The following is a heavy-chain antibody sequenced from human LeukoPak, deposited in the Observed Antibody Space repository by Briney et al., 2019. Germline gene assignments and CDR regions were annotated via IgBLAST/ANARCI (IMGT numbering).Heavy chain of an antibody. CDR2: IYHSGST. Sequence: SETLSLTCAVSGYSISSGYYWGWIRQPPGKGLEWIGSIYHSGSTYYNPSLKSRVTISVDTSKNQFSLKLSSVTAADTAVYYCARRAAFCTNGVCYLPPEHFDYWGQGTLVTVSS. D-gene: IGHD2-8*01. V-gene: IGHV4-38-2*01. CDR3: ARRAAFCTNGVCYLPPEHFDY. CDR1: GYSISSGYY. J-gene: IGHJ4*02.